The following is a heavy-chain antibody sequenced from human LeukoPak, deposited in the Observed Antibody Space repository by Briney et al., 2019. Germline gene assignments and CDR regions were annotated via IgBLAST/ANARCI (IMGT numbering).Heavy chain of an antibody. D-gene: IGHD1-26*01. V-gene: IGHV3-23*01. CDR2: ISGSGGST. Sequence: GGSLRLSCAASGFTFSSSAMSWVRQAPGKGLEWVSPISGSGGSTYYADSVKGRFTISRDNSKNTLYLQMNSLRAEDTAVYYCAKGQEWELPSYFDYWGQGTLVTVSS. J-gene: IGHJ4*02. CDR1: GFTFSSSA. CDR3: AKGQEWELPSYFDY.